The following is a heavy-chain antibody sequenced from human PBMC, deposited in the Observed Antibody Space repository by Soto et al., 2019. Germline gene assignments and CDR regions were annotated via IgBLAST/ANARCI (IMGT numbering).Heavy chain of an antibody. V-gene: IGHV5-51*01. Sequence: GESLKISCKGSGYSFTSYWIGWVRQMPGKGLEWMGIIYPGDSDTRYSPSFQGQVTISADKSISTAYLQWSSLKASDTAMYYCARLIGYCSSTSCYGDYWGQGTLVTVSS. CDR1: GYSFTSYW. CDR2: IYPGDSDT. CDR3: ARLIGYCSSTSCYGDY. J-gene: IGHJ4*02. D-gene: IGHD2-2*01.